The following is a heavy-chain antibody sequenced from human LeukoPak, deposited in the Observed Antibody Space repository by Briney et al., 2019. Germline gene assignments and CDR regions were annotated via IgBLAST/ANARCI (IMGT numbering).Heavy chain of an antibody. J-gene: IGHJ4*02. D-gene: IGHD3-22*01. CDR1: GFTFNNYW. CDR3: AREGEYYDSSGYYTTLDY. Sequence: GGSLRLSCAASGFTFNNYWMSWVRQAPGKGLEWVANIKQDGSEKYYVDSVKGRFTISRDNAKNSLYLQMNSLRAEDTAVYYCAREGEYYDSSGYYTTLDYWGQGTLVTVSS. CDR2: IKQDGSEK. V-gene: IGHV3-7*01.